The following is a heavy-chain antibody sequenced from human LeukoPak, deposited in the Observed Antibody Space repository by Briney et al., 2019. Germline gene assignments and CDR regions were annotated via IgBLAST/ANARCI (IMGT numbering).Heavy chain of an antibody. CDR1: GFTFSSYA. D-gene: IGHD6-19*01. V-gene: IGHV3-9*01. Sequence: GGSLRLSCTASGFTFSSYAMNWVRQAPGKGLEWVSGISWDSGSIGYADSVKGRFTISRDNAKNSLYLQMNSLRAEDTALYYCAVAGTGGWFDPWGQGTLVTVSS. J-gene: IGHJ5*02. CDR2: ISWDSGSI. CDR3: AVAGTGGWFDP.